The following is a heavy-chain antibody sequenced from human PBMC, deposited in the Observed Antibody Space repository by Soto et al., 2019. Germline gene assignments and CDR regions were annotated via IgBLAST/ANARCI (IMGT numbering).Heavy chain of an antibody. D-gene: IGHD6-19*01. CDR1: GFTFSSYG. CDR2: ISYDGSNK. CDR3: AKTPAPIAVAGTYYGMDV. V-gene: IGHV3-30*18. J-gene: IGHJ6*02. Sequence: LRLSCAASGFTFSSYGMHWVRQAPGKGLEWVAVISYDGSNKYYADSVKGRFTISRDNSKNTLYLQMNSLRAEDTAVYYCAKTPAPIAVAGTYYGMDVWGQGTTVTVSS.